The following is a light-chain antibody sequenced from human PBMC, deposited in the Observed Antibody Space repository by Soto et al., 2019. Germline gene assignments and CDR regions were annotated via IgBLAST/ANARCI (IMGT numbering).Light chain of an antibody. J-gene: IGKJ3*01. V-gene: IGKV3-20*01. CDR3: QQYGSSPFT. CDR1: QSVSSSY. Sequence: ELVLTQSPGTLSLSPGERATLSCRASQSVSSSYLAWYQQKPGQAPRLLIYGASSRATGIPDRFSGSGSGTDFTLTISRLEPEDFAVYYCQQYGSSPFTFGRGTKVDIK. CDR2: GAS.